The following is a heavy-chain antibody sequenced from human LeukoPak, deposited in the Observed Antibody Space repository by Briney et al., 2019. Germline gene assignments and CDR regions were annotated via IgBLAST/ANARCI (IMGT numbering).Heavy chain of an antibody. J-gene: IGHJ4*02. CDR3: ARDREQWLVRRFDY. Sequence: GGPLSLSCAASGFSFSDYNMNWVRQAPGKGLEGVSSISSGSSHIYYADSVKGRFTISRDNAKNSLYLQMNSLRAEDTAVYYCARDREQWLVRRFDYWGQGTLVTVSS. CDR2: ISSGSSHI. V-gene: IGHV3-21*06. D-gene: IGHD6-19*01. CDR1: GFSFSDYN.